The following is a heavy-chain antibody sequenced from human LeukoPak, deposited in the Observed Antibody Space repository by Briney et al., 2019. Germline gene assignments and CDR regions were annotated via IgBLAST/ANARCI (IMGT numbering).Heavy chain of an antibody. D-gene: IGHD3-3*01. J-gene: IGHJ5*02. Sequence: PGRSLRLSCAASGFTFSSYAMHWVRQAPGKGLEWVSAISGSGGSTYYADSVKGRFTISRDNSKNTLYLQMNSLRAEDTAVYYCAKDSDGPKTWTNYDFWSGYSPTPYNWFDPWGQGTLVTVSS. CDR2: ISGSGGST. CDR3: AKDSDGPKTWTNYDFWSGYSPTPYNWFDP. V-gene: IGHV3-23*01. CDR1: GFTFSSYA.